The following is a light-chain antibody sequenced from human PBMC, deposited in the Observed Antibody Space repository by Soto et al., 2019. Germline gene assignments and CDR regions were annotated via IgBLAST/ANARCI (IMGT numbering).Light chain of an antibody. CDR1: QSVSSN. Sequence: EIVMTQSPATLSVSPGGRATLSCRASQSVSSNLAWYQQKPGQAPRLLIYGASTRATGFTARFSGSGSGTEFPLTISSLQSEDFAVYYCQKYKNWPLTFGGGNTLDIK. V-gene: IGKV3-15*01. CDR3: QKYKNWPLT. J-gene: IGKJ4*01. CDR2: GAS.